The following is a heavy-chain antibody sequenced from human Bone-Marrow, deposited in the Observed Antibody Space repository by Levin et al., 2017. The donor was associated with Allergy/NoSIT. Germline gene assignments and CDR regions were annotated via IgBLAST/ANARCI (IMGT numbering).Heavy chain of an antibody. CDR1: GFTFSSYA. CDR3: AKEGLAVAGYYFDS. V-gene: IGHV3-23*01. Sequence: GGSLRLSCAASGFTFSSYAMSWVRQAPGKGLEWVSSISGSGTITHYAESVKGRFTISRDISKNMLHLQMNSRRAEDTAIYCCAKEGLAVAGYYFDSWGQGTLVTVSS. J-gene: IGHJ4*02. D-gene: IGHD6-19*01. CDR2: ISGSGTIT.